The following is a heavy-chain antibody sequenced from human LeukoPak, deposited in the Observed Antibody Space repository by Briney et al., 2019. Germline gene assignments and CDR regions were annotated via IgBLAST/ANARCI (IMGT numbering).Heavy chain of an antibody. CDR3: AKDLSYYDSSGYYSWFDP. CDR1: GFTFSSYA. Sequence: GGSLRLSCAASGFTFSSYAMSWVRQAPGKGLEWVSAISGSGGSTYYADSVKGRFTISRDNPKNTLYLQMNSLRAEDTAVYYCAKDLSYYDSSGYYSWFDPWGQGTLVTVSS. V-gene: IGHV3-23*01. J-gene: IGHJ5*02. D-gene: IGHD3-22*01. CDR2: ISGSGGST.